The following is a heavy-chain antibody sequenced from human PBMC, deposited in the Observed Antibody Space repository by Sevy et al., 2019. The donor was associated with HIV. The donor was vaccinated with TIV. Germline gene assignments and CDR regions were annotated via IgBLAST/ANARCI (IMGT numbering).Heavy chain of an antibody. D-gene: IGHD5-18*01. CDR2: IDSCGLT. CDR1: GFSFSNNA. V-gene: IGHV3-23*01. CDR3: ATGDTAMITDLDY. J-gene: IGHJ4*02. Sequence: GGSLRLSCGASGFSFSNNAMNWVRQAPGKGPEWVSGIDSCGLTYYADSVKGRFTISRDNSMEMLFLQMNSLRPDDTAVYYCATGDTAMITDLDYWGQGTLVTVSS.